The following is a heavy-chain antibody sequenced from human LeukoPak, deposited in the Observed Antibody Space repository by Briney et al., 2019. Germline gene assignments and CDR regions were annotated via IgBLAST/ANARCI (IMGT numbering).Heavy chain of an antibody. D-gene: IGHD3-22*01. CDR1: GFTFDDYA. Sequence: GGSLRLSCAASGFTFDDYAMHWVRQAPGKGLEWVSLISGDAGRTFYADSVKGRFTTSRDNRENSLYLQMNSLRTEDTALYYCAKDIHERGYPEYWGQGTLVTVSS. CDR3: AKDIHERGYPEY. CDR2: ISGDAGRT. J-gene: IGHJ4*02. V-gene: IGHV3-43*02.